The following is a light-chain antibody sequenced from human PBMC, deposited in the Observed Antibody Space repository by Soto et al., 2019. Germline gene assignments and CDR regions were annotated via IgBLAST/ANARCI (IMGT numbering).Light chain of an antibody. Sequence: AIRVAQAPVSRTTYTEDRVTITCRASQGISSYLAWYQQKAGKAPKLLIYAASTLQSGVPSRFSGSGSGTDFTLTISCLQSEDFATYYCQQYYSYPRTFGQGTKVDIK. J-gene: IGKJ1*01. CDR2: AAS. V-gene: IGKV1-8*01. CDR1: QGISSY. CDR3: QQYYSYPRT.